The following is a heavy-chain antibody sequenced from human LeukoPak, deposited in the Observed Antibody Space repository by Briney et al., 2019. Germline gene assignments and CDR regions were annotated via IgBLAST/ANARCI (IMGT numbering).Heavy chain of an antibody. CDR2: ISAGGATI. D-gene: IGHD1-26*01. V-gene: IGHV3-23*01. CDR3: AKDSGGTYFYYYYYMDV. Sequence: PGGSLRLSCAASGFSFSTYAMSWVRQAPGKGLEWVSAISAGGATIYYADSVKGRFTVSRDNSKNTLYLHMNSLRAEDTAIYYCAKDSGGTYFYYYYYMDVWGKGTTVSVS. J-gene: IGHJ6*03. CDR1: GFSFSTYA.